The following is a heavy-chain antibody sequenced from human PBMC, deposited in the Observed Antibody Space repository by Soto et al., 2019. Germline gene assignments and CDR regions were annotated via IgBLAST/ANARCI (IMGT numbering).Heavy chain of an antibody. D-gene: IGHD6-13*01. V-gene: IGHV1-2*02. CDR3: ARHTDSSSWYYIPYYYYYGVDV. Sequence: ASVKVSCKASGYTFTGYYMHWVRQAPGQGLEWMGWINPNSGGTNYAQKFQGRVTMTRDTSISTAYMELSRLRSDDTAVYYCARHTDSSSWYYIPYYYYYGVDVWGQGTTVTVSS. CDR2: INPNSGGT. J-gene: IGHJ6*02. CDR1: GYTFTGYY.